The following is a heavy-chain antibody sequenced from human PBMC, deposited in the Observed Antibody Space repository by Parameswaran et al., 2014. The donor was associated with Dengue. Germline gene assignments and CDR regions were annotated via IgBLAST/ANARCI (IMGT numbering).Heavy chain of an antibody. J-gene: IGHJ6*02. CDR3: ASTTIASRPSYNGMDV. CDR2: IYYSGST. Sequence: RWIRQPPGKGLEWIGYIYYSGSTNYNPSLKSRVTISVDTSKNQFSLNLSSVTAADTAVYYCASTTIASRPSYNGMDVWGQGTTVTVSS. D-gene: IGHD6-6*01. V-gene: IGHV4-59*12.